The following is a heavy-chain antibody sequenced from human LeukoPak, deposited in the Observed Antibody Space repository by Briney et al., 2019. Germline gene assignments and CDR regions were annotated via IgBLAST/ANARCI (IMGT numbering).Heavy chain of an antibody. Sequence: PGGSLRLSCAASGFTFSSYAMSWVRQAPGKGLEWVSAISGSGGSTYYADSVKGRFTISRDNSKNTLYLQMNSLRAEDTAVYYCAKDRLRGYSGYDLSHFDYWGQGTLVTVSS. CDR2: ISGSGGST. J-gene: IGHJ4*02. CDR3: AKDRLRGYSGYDLSHFDY. D-gene: IGHD5-12*01. CDR1: GFTFSSYA. V-gene: IGHV3-23*01.